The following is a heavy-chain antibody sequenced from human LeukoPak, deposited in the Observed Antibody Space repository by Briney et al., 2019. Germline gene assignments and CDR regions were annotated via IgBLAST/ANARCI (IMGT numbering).Heavy chain of an antibody. CDR2: IYYGGST. Sequence: SEALSLTCTVSGASISDYYWSWIRQPPGKGLEWIAYIYYGGSTVYNPSLKSRVTISVDTSKNQFSLNLSSVTAADTAVYYCARDPVKTGTTYAFDIWGQGTMVTVSS. J-gene: IGHJ3*02. V-gene: IGHV4-59*01. D-gene: IGHD1-7*01. CDR3: ARDPVKTGTTYAFDI. CDR1: GASISDYY.